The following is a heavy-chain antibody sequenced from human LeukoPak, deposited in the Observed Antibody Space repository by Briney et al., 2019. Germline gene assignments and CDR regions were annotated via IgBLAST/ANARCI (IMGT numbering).Heavy chain of an antibody. J-gene: IGHJ6*03. CDR2: IYTSVNT. D-gene: IGHD5-18*01. CDR1: GGSISSGSYY. Sequence: PSQTLSLTCTVSGGSISSGSYYWSWIRQPAGKGLEWIGRIYTSVNTNYNPSLKSRVTISVDTSKNQFSLKLTSVTAADTAVYYCARTTEGGYTYGYFYYYYMDVWGKGTTVTVSS. V-gene: IGHV4-61*02. CDR3: ARTTEGGYTYGYFYYYYMDV.